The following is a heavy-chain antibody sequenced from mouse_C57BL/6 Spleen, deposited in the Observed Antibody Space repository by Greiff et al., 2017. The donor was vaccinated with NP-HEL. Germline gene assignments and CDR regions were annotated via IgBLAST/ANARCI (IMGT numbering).Heavy chain of an antibody. J-gene: IGHJ4*01. CDR2: INPSSGYT. Sequence: VKLMESGAELARPGASVKMSCKASGYTFTSYTMHWVKQRPGQGLEWIGYINPSSGYTKYNQKFKDKATLTADKSSSTAYMQLSSRTSEDSAVYYCARKDGSSPYYAMDYWGQGTSVTVSS. CDR1: GYTFTSYT. CDR3: ARKDGSSPYYAMDY. D-gene: IGHD1-1*01. V-gene: IGHV1-4*01.